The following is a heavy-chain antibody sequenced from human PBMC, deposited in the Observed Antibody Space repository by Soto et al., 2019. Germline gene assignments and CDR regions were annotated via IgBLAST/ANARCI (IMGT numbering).Heavy chain of an antibody. J-gene: IGHJ4*02. D-gene: IGHD6-19*01. CDR1: GFTVSSKY. V-gene: IGHV3-66*01. CDR2: IQSGGPT. Sequence: PGGSLRLSCAASGFTVSSKYMSWVRQAPGKGLEWVSLIQSGGPTYYADSVKDRFTISRDTSKDTLFLQMNNLRADDTAVYYCAKEARTGWWREFDYWGQGALVTVSS. CDR3: AKEARTGWWREFDY.